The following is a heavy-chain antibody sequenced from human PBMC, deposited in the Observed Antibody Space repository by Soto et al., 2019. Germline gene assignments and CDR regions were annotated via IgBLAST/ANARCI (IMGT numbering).Heavy chain of an antibody. J-gene: IGHJ3*02. V-gene: IGHV3-13*01. Sequence: GGSLRLSCAASGFTFSSYDMHWVRQATGKGLEWVSAIGTAGDTYYPGSVKGRFTISRENAKNSLYLQMNSLRAGDTAVYYCARGPTEYCSGGSCYRDGAFDIWGQGTMVT. CDR1: GFTFSSYD. D-gene: IGHD2-15*01. CDR3: ARGPTEYCSGGSCYRDGAFDI. CDR2: IGTAGDT.